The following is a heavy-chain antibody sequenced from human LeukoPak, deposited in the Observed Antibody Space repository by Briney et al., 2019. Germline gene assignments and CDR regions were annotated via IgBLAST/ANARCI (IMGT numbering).Heavy chain of an antibody. Sequence: QPGRSLRLSCAASGFTFDDYAMHWVRQAPGKGLEWVSGISWNSGSIGYADSVKGRFTISRDNAKNSLYLQMNSLRAEDTALYYCAKDILSGMVRGVPGGFDYWGQGTLVTVSS. CDR2: ISWNSGSI. V-gene: IGHV3-9*01. CDR3: AKDILSGMVRGVPGGFDY. CDR1: GFTFDDYA. D-gene: IGHD3-10*01. J-gene: IGHJ4*02.